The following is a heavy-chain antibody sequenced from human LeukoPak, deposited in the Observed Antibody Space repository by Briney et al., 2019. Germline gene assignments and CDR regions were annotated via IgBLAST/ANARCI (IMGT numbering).Heavy chain of an antibody. Sequence: SQTLSLTCAISGDSVSSNSAAWNWIRQSPSRGLEWLGRTYHRSKWYNDYAVSVKSRITINPDTSKNQFSLQLNSVTPEETAVYYCARGRRGRAGWEPKDFDYWGQGTLVTVSS. CDR3: ARGRRGRAGWEPKDFDY. D-gene: IGHD1-26*01. CDR2: TYHRSKWYN. J-gene: IGHJ4*02. CDR1: GDSVSSNSAA. V-gene: IGHV6-1*01.